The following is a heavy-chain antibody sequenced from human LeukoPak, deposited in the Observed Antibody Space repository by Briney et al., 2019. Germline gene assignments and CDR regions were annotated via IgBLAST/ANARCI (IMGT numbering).Heavy chain of an antibody. CDR1: GYTLTELS. CDR2: FDPEDGET. V-gene: IGHV1-24*01. CDR3: ARIGSSWSALDY. Sequence: GASVKVSCKVSGYTLTELSMHWVRQAPGKGLEWMGGFDPEDGETIYAQKFQGRVTMTEDTSTDTAYMELRSLRSDDTAVYYCARIGSSWSALDYWGQGTLVTVSS. J-gene: IGHJ4*02. D-gene: IGHD6-13*01.